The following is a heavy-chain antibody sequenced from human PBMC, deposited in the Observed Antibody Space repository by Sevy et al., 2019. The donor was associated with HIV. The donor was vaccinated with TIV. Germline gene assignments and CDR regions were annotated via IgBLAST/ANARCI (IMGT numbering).Heavy chain of an antibody. Sequence: GGSLRLSCAASGFSFSSYEMNWVRQAPGKGLEWLSYISNSGSSVCYSDSVRGRFTISRDNARNSLYLQMNSLRAEDTAVYYCARDLPPSATTVAHFDCWGQGTLVTVSS. CDR1: GFSFSSYE. D-gene: IGHD4-17*01. CDR2: ISNSGSSV. J-gene: IGHJ4*02. CDR3: ARDLPPSATTVAHFDC. V-gene: IGHV3-48*03.